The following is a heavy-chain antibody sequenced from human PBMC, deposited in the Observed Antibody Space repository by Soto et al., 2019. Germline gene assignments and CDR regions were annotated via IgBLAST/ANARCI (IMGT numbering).Heavy chain of an antibody. Sequence: QLQLQESGPGLVKPSETLSLTCTVSGGSISSSSYYWGWIRQPPGKGLEWIGSIYYSGSTYYNPSLKSRVTISVDTSKNQFSLKLSSVTAADTAVYYCARASELGYCSGGSCYDLEWFDYRGQGTLVTVSS. CDR1: GGSISSSSYY. CDR3: ARASELGYCSGGSCYDLEWFDY. CDR2: IYYSGST. J-gene: IGHJ4*02. D-gene: IGHD2-15*01. V-gene: IGHV4-39*01.